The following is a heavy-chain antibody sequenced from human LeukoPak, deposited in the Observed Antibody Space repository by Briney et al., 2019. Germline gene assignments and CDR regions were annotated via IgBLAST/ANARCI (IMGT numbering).Heavy chain of an antibody. CDR2: INHSGST. CDR1: GGSFSGYY. Sequence: SETLSLTCAVYGGSFSGYYWSWIRQPPGKGLEWLGEINHSGSTNYNPSLKSRVTISVDTSKNQFSLKLSSVTAADTAVYYCARGLDLIVVVVAATGGFDPWGQGTLVTVSS. V-gene: IGHV4-34*01. CDR3: ARGLDLIVVVVAATGGFDP. J-gene: IGHJ5*02. D-gene: IGHD2-15*01.